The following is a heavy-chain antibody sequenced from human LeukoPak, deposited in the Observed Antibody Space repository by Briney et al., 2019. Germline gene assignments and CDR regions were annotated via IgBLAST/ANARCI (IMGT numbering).Heavy chain of an antibody. V-gene: IGHV3-53*01. CDR3: ARETTATTPSSYYFYGMDV. J-gene: IGHJ6*02. CDR1: GFTVSSNY. D-gene: IGHD4-17*01. Sequence: GGSLRLSCAASGFTVSSNYMSWVRQAPRKGLEWVSVLYSGGSTYYADSVKGRFTISRDSSKNTLYLQMNSLRVEDTAVYYCARETTATTPSSYYFYGMDVWGQGTTVTVSS. CDR2: LYSGGST.